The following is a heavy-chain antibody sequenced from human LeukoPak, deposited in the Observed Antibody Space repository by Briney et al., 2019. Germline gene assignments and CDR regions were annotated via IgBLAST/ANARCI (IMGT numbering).Heavy chain of an antibody. V-gene: IGHV1-18*01. CDR2: ISAYNGNT. D-gene: IGHD3-10*01. J-gene: IGHJ3*02. CDR1: GYTFTSYG. CDR3: ASRCVLEFVCRPDAFDI. Sequence: GASVKVSCKASGYTFTSYGISWVRQAPGQGLEWMGWISAYNGNTNYAQKLQGRVTMTTDTSTSTAYMELRSLRSDDTAVYYCASRCVLEFVCRPDAFDIWGQGTMVTVSS.